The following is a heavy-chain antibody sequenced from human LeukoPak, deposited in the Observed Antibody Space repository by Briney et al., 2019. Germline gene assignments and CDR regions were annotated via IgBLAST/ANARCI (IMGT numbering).Heavy chain of an antibody. V-gene: IGHV3-30*02. CDR2: IRCDGSNK. Sequence: GGSLRLSCAASGFTFSSYGMHWVRQAPGKGLEWVAFIRCDGSNKYYADSVKGRFTISRDNSKNTLYLQMNSLRAEDTAVYYCAKDRGHISTYSSSWYGSYFDYWGQGTLVTVSS. D-gene: IGHD6-13*01. CDR3: AKDRGHISTYSSSWYGSYFDY. J-gene: IGHJ4*02. CDR1: GFTFSSYG.